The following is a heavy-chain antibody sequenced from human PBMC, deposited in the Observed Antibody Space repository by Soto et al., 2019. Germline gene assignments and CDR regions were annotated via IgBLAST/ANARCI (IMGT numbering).Heavy chain of an antibody. D-gene: IGHD6-13*01. J-gene: IGHJ6*02. CDR1: GGSISSGGYY. V-gene: IGHV4-31*03. CDR3: ARDVLGIAAAGPVSRYYYYYGMDV. CDR2: IYYSGST. Sequence: PSETLSLTCTVSGGSISSGGYYWSWIRQHPGKGLEWIGYIYYSGSTYYNPSLKSRVTISVDTSKNQFSLKLSSVTAADTAVYYCARDVLGIAAAGPVSRYYYYYGMDVWGQGTTVTVSS.